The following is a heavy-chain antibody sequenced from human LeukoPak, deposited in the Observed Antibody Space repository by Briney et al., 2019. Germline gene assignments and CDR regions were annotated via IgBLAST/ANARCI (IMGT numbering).Heavy chain of an antibody. CDR2: ITSGEAT. J-gene: IGHJ4*02. V-gene: IGHV3-15*01. CDR3: TTYRYSYGSTGYSYFDY. CDR1: GLTFGDAW. D-gene: IGHD3-22*01. Sequence: GGSLRLSCAASGLTFGDAWMSWVRQAPGKGLEWVAHITSGEATDYAAPVRGRFTISRDDSKATLYLQMDSLETEDTAIYYCTTYRYSYGSTGYSYFDYWGQGGLVTVSS.